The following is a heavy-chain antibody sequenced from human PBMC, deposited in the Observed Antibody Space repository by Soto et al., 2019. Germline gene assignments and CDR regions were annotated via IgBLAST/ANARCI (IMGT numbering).Heavy chain of an antibody. CDR1: GFTFDQYT. J-gene: IGHJ6*03. D-gene: IGHD3-16*01. CDR2: ITWHSGTI. V-gene: IGHV3-9*01. Sequence: EVQLVESGGGLVQPGRSLRLACAASGFTFDQYTMHWVRQAPGKGLEWVSSITWHSGTIGYADSVKGRFTISRDNAKNSLYLQMNSLRCEDTALYYCAKEMITFGDFNYYYMDVWGNGTTVTVSS. CDR3: AKEMITFGDFNYYYMDV.